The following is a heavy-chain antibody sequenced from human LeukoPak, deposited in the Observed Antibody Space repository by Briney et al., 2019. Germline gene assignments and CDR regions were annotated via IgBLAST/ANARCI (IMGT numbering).Heavy chain of an antibody. D-gene: IGHD1-7*01. V-gene: IGHV4-34*01. Sequence: SETLSLTCAVYGGSFSGYYWSWIRQPPGKGLEWIGEINHSGSTNYNPSLKSRVTISVDTSKNQFSLKLSSVTAADTAVYYCARVLGNYVLILDYWGQGTLVTVSS. CDR1: GGSFSGYY. CDR2: INHSGST. J-gene: IGHJ4*02. CDR3: ARVLGNYVLILDY.